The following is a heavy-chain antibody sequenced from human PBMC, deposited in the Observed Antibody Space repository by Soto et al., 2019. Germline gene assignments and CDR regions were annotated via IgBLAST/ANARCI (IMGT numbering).Heavy chain of an antibody. D-gene: IGHD6-13*01. CDR3: AKETSGYSSSWSYYYCMDV. CDR1: GFTFSYYG. V-gene: IGHV3-30*18. Sequence: QVQLVESGGGVVQPGRSLRLSCAASGFTFSYYGMHWVRQAPGKGLEWVAVISYDGSNKYYADSVKGRFTISRDNSKNTLYLQMSSLRAEDTAVYYCAKETSGYSSSWSYYYCMDVWGQGTTVTVSS. J-gene: IGHJ6*02. CDR2: ISYDGSNK.